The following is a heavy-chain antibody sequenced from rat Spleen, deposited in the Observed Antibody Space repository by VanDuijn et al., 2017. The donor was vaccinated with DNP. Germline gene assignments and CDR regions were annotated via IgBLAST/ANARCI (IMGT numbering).Heavy chain of an antibody. CDR1: GFTFSNYY. V-gene: IGHV5-22*01. Sequence: EVQLVESGGGLVQPGRSMKLSCAASGFTFSNYYMAWVRQVPKKGLEWVAYIGSDGDSNYNGDSVRGRFTISRDNAKTTLYLQMNSLRSEATATYYCARGVYYYSATYWYFDFWGPGTMVTVSS. CDR3: ARGVYYYSATYWYFDF. CDR2: IGSDGDSN. J-gene: IGHJ1*01. D-gene: IGHD1-1*01.